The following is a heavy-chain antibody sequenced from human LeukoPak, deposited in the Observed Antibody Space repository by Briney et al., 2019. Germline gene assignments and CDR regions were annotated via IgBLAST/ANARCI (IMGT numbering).Heavy chain of an antibody. Sequence: PSETLSLTCAVYGGSFSGYYWSWIRQPPGKGLEWIGEINHSGSTNYNPSLKSRVTISVDTSKNQFSLELSSVTAADTAVYYCARDRGDDYGDYFWLDWGQGTLVTVSS. V-gene: IGHV4-34*01. J-gene: IGHJ4*02. CDR2: INHSGST. CDR3: ARDRGDDYGDYFWLD. CDR1: GGSFSGYY. D-gene: IGHD4-17*01.